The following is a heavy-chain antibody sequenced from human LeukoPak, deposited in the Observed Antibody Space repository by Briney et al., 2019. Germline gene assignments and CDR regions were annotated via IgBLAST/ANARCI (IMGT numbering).Heavy chain of an antibody. Sequence: SETLSLTCAVYGGSFSGYYWSWIRQPPEKGLEWIGEINHSGSTNYNPSLKSRVTISVDTSKNQFSLKLSSVTAADTAVYYCARGSGIVVVVAATRDYYYYYYMDVWGKGTTVTVSS. CDR1: GGSFSGYY. D-gene: IGHD2-15*01. CDR2: INHSGST. CDR3: ARGSGIVVVVAATRDYYYYYYMDV. J-gene: IGHJ6*03. V-gene: IGHV4-34*01.